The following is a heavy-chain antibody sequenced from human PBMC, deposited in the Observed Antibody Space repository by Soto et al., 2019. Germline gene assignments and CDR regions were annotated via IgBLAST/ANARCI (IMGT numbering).Heavy chain of an antibody. CDR3: AKNGCGGDCYSSVAGNWFEP. CDR2: ISGSGGST. D-gene: IGHD2-21*02. Sequence: GGSLRLSCVASGFTFSGNVMSWVRQAPGKGLEWISIISGSGGSTYYADSVKGRFTISRDNSKNTLYLQMHSLTAADTAVYYCAKNGCGGDCYSSVAGNWFEPWGQGNLVNVS. CDR1: GFTFSGNV. J-gene: IGHJ5*02. V-gene: IGHV3-23*01.